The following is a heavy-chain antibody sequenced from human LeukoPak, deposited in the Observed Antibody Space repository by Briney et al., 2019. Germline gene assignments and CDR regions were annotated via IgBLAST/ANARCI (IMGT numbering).Heavy chain of an antibody. CDR1: GLTFSSYA. V-gene: IGHV3-23*01. CDR2: ISGSGGST. D-gene: IGHD6-13*01. CDR3: AKTYSSSWSLRWGYYYYYGMDV. J-gene: IGHJ6*02. Sequence: PGGSLRLSCAASGLTFSSYAMSWVRQAPGKGLEWVSAISGSGGSTYYADSVKGRFTISRDNSKNTLYLQVNSLRAEDTAVYYCAKTYSSSWSLRWGYYYYYGMDVWGQGTTVTVSS.